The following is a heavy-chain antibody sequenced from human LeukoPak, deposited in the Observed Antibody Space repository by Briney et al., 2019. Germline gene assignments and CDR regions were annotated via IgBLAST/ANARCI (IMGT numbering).Heavy chain of an antibody. J-gene: IGHJ4*02. Sequence: GGSLRLSCAASGFTFSNAWMSWVRQAPGKGLEWVGRIKSKTDGGTTDYAAPVKGRFTISRDDSKNTLYLQMNSLKTEDTAVYYCTTDNFDWLFPDFDYWGQGTLVTVSS. CDR3: TTDNFDWLFPDFDY. CDR1: GFTFSNAW. CDR2: IKSKTDGGTT. V-gene: IGHV3-15*01. D-gene: IGHD3-9*01.